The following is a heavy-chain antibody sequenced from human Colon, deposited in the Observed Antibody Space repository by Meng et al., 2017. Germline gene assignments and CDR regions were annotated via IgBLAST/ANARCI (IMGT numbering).Heavy chain of an antibody. CDR2: INPDDGIT. CDR1: GCTFINYY. V-gene: IGHV1-46*01. D-gene: IGHD3-10*01. CDR3: ARPFILIRGSDAFDV. J-gene: IGHJ3*01. Sequence: ASVKVSCKASGCTFINYYIHWVRQVPGQGLEWMGVINPDDGITVYAPKFQGRLTFTRDTSTSTVYMELSSLKSEDTAVYFCARPFILIRGSDAFDVWGQGSMVTVSS.